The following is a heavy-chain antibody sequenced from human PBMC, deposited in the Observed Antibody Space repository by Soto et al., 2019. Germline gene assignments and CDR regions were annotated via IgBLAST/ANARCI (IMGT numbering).Heavy chain of an antibody. CDR1: GFTFSSYA. CDR2: MSFDGSNK. Sequence: QVQLVESGGGVVQPGRSLRLSCAASGFTFSSYAMHWVRQAPGKGLEWVAVMSFDGSNKYYADSVQGRFTISRDNSKNTLYLQMNSLSPEDTAVYYCAKDPGYGDYEDYFDYWGQGTLVTVSS. CDR3: AKDPGYGDYEDYFDY. D-gene: IGHD4-17*01. V-gene: IGHV3-30*18. J-gene: IGHJ4*02.